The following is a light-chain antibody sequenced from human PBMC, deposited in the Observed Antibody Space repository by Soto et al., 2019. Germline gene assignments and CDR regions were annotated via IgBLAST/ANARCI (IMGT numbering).Light chain of an antibody. V-gene: IGLV2-14*03. CDR3: TSYTPSSTYV. CDR1: SSDVGNYDY. Sequence: QSVLTQPASVSGSPGQSITISCTGTSSDVGNYDYVSWYQQCPGKAPKLMIYAVSRRPSGVSNRFSGSKSGNTASLTISGLQAEDEADYYCTSYTPSSTYVFGTGTKLTVL. J-gene: IGLJ1*01. CDR2: AVS.